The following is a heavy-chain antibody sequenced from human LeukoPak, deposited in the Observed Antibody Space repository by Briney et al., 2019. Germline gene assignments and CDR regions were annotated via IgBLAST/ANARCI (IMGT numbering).Heavy chain of an antibody. CDR1: GFTFSSYS. J-gene: IGHJ4*02. D-gene: IGHD6-13*01. V-gene: IGHV3-21*01. CDR3: ARVKDHRGIAVAGSDY. CDR2: ISTSSSYI. Sequence: GGSLRLTCADSGFTFSSYSMNWVRQAPGKGLEWVASISTSSSYIYYADSLKGRFTISRDNAKNSMYLQMNSLRTEDTAVYYCARVKDHRGIAVAGSDYWGQGTLVTVSS.